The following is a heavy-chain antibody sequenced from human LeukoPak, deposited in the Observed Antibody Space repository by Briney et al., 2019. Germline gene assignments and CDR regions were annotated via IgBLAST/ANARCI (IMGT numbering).Heavy chain of an antibody. D-gene: IGHD3-3*01. CDR1: GFTFSSYS. CDR2: INSDGSTT. V-gene: IGHV3-74*01. Sequence: PGGSLRLSCTSSGFTFSSYSMNWVRQAPGKGLVWVSRINSDGSTTSYADSVRGRFTISRDNAKNTLYLQMNSLRAEDTAVYYCATSNWPRFLDYWGQGTLVTVSS. J-gene: IGHJ4*02. CDR3: ATSNWPRFLDY.